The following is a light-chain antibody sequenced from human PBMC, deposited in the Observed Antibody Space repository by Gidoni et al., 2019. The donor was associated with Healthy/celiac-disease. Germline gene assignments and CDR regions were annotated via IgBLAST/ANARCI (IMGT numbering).Light chain of an antibody. CDR1: QSVLYRSNNKNY. Sequence: DIVMTQSPDSLAGSLGERATINCKSSQSVLYRSNNKNYLAWYQQKTGQPPKLLIYWASTRESGVPDRFSGSGSGTDFTLTISSLQAEDVAVYYCQQYYSTPTFGGGTKVEIK. CDR2: WAS. V-gene: IGKV4-1*01. J-gene: IGKJ4*01. CDR3: QQYYSTPT.